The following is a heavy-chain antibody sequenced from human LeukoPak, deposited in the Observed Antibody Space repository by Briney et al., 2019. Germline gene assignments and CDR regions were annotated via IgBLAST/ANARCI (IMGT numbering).Heavy chain of an antibody. V-gene: IGHV3-21*04. D-gene: IGHD6-13*01. CDR3: ARDGVAAAGIGY. CDR1: GFTFSSYS. CDR2: ISSSSSYI. Sequence: PGGSLRLSCAASGFTFSSYSMNWVRQAPGKGLEWVSSISSSSSYIYYADSVKGRFTISRDNAKNSLYLQMNGLRAEDTAVYYCARDGVAAAGIGYWGQGTLVTVSS. J-gene: IGHJ4*02.